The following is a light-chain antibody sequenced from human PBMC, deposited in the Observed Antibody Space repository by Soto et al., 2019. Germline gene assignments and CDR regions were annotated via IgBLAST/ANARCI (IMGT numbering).Light chain of an antibody. V-gene: IGLV2-14*01. J-gene: IGLJ1*01. CDR1: NSDVGGYNY. CDR3: SSYTSSSTLEV. CDR2: DVS. Sequence: QSALTQPASVSGSPGQSITISCTGTNSDVGGYNYVSWYQQHPGKAPKLMIYDVSNRPSGVSNRFSGSKSGNTASLTISGLQAEDDADYYYSSYTSSSTLEVFGTGTKLTVL.